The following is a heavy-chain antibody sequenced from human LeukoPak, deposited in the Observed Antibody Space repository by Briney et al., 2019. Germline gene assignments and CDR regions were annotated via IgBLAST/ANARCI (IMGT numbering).Heavy chain of an antibody. CDR2: IYYNGST. D-gene: IGHD3-16*01. CDR3: ARDWGTYYYYGMDV. CDR1: GGSISSGDYY. V-gene: IGHV4-30-4*01. J-gene: IGHJ6*02. Sequence: PSQTLSLTCTVSGGSISSGDYYWSWIRQPPGKGLEWIGYIYYNGSTYYNPSLKSRVTISVDTSKNQFSLKLSSVTAADTAVYYCARDWGTYYYYGMDVWGQGTTVTVSS.